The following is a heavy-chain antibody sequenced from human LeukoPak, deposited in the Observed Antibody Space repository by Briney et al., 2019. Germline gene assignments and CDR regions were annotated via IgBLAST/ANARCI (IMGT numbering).Heavy chain of an antibody. Sequence: SETLSLTCSISGGSISNYYWKWLRQPAGKGLEWIGRIYASGSTNYNPSLKSRVTISMDKSKNHFSLNLKSVTAADTAFYYCARDFYGDDGHHPFDYWGQGIQVTVSS. CDR3: ARDFYGDDGHHPFDY. J-gene: IGHJ4*02. V-gene: IGHV4-4*07. D-gene: IGHD2/OR15-2a*01. CDR1: GGSISNYY. CDR2: IYASGST.